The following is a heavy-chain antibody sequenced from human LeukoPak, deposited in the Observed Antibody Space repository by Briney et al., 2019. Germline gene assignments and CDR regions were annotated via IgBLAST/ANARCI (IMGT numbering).Heavy chain of an antibody. CDR1: GGSISITSYY. Sequence: SETLSLTCDVSGGSISITSYYWGWIRQPPGKGLEWIGSIYYSGTTYYNPSLKSRATISVDTSKNQFSLKLSSVTAADTAVYYCARRRLVARRSDAFDVWGQGTMVSVSS. CDR2: IYYSGTT. CDR3: ARRRLVARRSDAFDV. D-gene: IGHD6-6*01. J-gene: IGHJ3*01. V-gene: IGHV4-39*01.